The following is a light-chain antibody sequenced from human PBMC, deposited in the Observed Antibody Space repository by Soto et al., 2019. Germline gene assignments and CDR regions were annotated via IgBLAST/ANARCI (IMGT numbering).Light chain of an antibody. CDR2: LGY. CDR1: QSLLHGNGYNY. V-gene: IGKV2-28*01. Sequence: DIVMTQSPLSLPVTPGEPASISCRSSQSLLHGNGYNYLDWYLQKPGQSPQLLIYLGYNRASGVPDRFSGSVSGTDFTLKISRVEAEDVGVYYCMQALQTPLTFGGGTKVEIK. CDR3: MQALQTPLT. J-gene: IGKJ4*01.